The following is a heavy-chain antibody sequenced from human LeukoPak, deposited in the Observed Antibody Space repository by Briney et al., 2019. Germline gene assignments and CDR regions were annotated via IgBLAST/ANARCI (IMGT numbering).Heavy chain of an antibody. D-gene: IGHD3-22*01. J-gene: IGHJ3*02. CDR3: ARCPSYYYDSSGYYPVRDAFDI. Sequence: GASVKVSCKASGYTFTSYYMHWARQAPGQGLEWMGIINPSGGSTSYAQKFQGRVTMTRDTSTSTVYMELSSLRSEDTAVYYCARCPSYYYDSSGYYPVRDAFDIWGQGTMVTVSS. CDR1: GYTFTSYY. CDR2: INPSGGST. V-gene: IGHV1-46*01.